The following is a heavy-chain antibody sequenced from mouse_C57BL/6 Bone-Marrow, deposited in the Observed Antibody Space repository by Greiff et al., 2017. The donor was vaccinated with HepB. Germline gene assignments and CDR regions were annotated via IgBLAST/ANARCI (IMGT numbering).Heavy chain of an antibody. CDR2: IHPNSGST. CDR3: ARPHDGYYGY. Sequence: VQLQQSGAELVKPGASVKLSCKASGYTFTSYWMHWVKQRPGQGLEWIGMIHPNSGSTNYNEKFKSKATLTVDKSSSTAYMQLSSLTSEDSAVYYCARPHDGYYGYWGQGTTLTVSS. D-gene: IGHD2-3*01. V-gene: IGHV1-64*01. J-gene: IGHJ2*01. CDR1: GYTFTSYW.